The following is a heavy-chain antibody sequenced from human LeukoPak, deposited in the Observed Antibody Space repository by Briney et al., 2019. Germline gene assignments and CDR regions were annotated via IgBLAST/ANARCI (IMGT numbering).Heavy chain of an antibody. CDR1: GDSISNYF. J-gene: IGHJ4*02. V-gene: IGHV4-59*08. D-gene: IGHD1-7*01. CDR3: ASTNYYFDY. Sequence: SETLSLTCTVSGDSISNYFWSWIRQPPGKGLEWIGYIYYSGSTNYNPSLKSRVTISVDTSKNQFSLKLSSVTAADTAVYYCASTNYYFDYWGQGTLVTVSS. CDR2: IYYSGST.